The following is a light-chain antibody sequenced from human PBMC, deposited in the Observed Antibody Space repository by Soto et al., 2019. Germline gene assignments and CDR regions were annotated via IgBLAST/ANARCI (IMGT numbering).Light chain of an antibody. CDR1: NSNIGNNH. J-gene: IGLJ3*02. CDR3: GTWDSSLSSGGV. V-gene: IGLV1-51*01. Sequence: QSVLTQPPSVSAAPGQRVTISCSGANSNIGNNHVSWYQQLPGAAPELLIYDNDYRPSGISDRFSGSKSGTSATLAITGLQTGDEAVYYCGTWDSSLSSGGVFGGGTQLTVL. CDR2: DND.